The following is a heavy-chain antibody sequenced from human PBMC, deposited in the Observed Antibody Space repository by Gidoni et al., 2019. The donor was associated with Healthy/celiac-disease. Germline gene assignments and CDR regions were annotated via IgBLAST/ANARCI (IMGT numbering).Heavy chain of an antibody. CDR2: IYYSGSS. Sequence: QVQLQESGPGLVKPSETLSLTCTVSGGSISSYYWSWIRHPPGKGLEWIGYIYYSGSSNYNPSLKSRVTVSIDTAKNQFSLRLSSVTAADTAVYCCARAGGGLLPFDYWGRGTLVAVSS. CDR1: GGSISSYY. J-gene: IGHJ4*02. V-gene: IGHV4-59*01. D-gene: IGHD1-26*01. CDR3: ARAGGGLLPFDY.